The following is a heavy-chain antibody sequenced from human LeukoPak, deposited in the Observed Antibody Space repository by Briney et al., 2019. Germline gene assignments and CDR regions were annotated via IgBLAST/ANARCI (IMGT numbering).Heavy chain of an antibody. Sequence: SETLSLTCTVSGGSISSYYWSWIRQPPGKGLEWIGNIYDRGSTKYNPSLKSRVTISVDTSKNQFSLRLSSVTAADTAVYYCARDSGNYYGMDVWGQGTTVTVSS. J-gene: IGHJ6*02. D-gene: IGHD3-10*01. CDR2: IYDRGST. V-gene: IGHV4-59*12. CDR1: GGSISSYY. CDR3: ARDSGNYYGMDV.